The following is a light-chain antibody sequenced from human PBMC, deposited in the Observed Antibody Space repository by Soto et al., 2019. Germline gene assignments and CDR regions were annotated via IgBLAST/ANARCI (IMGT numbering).Light chain of an antibody. CDR3: QQRSNWPST. J-gene: IGKJ4*01. V-gene: IGKV3-11*01. CDR1: QSVSGY. Sequence: ELVLTQSPATLSLSPGERATLSCRASQSVSGYLAWYQQKPGQAPRLLMYDASNRATGIPARFSGSGSGTDVTLTISSLEPEVFAVYYCQQRSNWPSTFGGGTKVEIK. CDR2: DAS.